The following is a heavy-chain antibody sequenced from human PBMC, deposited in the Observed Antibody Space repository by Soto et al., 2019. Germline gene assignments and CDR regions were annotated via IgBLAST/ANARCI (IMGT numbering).Heavy chain of an antibody. CDR1: GYTFTSYA. D-gene: IGHD2-2*01. CDR2: INAGNGNT. J-gene: IGHJ5*02. CDR3: ARDIVVVPAAMAFYGWFDP. Sequence: QVQLVQSGAEVKKPGASVKVSCKASGYTFTSYAMHWVRQAPGQRLEWMGWINAGNGNTKYSQKFQRRVTITRDTSASTAYMELSSLRSEDTAVYYCARDIVVVPAAMAFYGWFDPWGQGTLVTVSS. V-gene: IGHV1-3*01.